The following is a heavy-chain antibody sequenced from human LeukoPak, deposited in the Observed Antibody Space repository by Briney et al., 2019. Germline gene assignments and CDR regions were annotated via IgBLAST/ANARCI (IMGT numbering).Heavy chain of an antibody. Sequence: GASVKVFCKASGFTFTSSAVQWVRQARGQRLEWIGWIVVGSGNTIYALKFQERVTITRDMSTSTAYMELSSLRSEDTAVYYCARDREAYQLLHPAWFDPWGQGTLVIVSS. D-gene: IGHD1-1*01. CDR1: GFTFTSSA. V-gene: IGHV1-58*01. J-gene: IGHJ5*02. CDR2: IVVGSGNT. CDR3: ARDREAYQLLHPAWFDP.